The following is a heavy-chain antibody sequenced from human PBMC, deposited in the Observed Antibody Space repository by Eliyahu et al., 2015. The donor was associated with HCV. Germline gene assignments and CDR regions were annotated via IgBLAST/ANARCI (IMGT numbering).Heavy chain of an antibody. V-gene: IGHV3-7*03. CDR3: ARDRRNHDFWSGGDY. Sequence: EVQLVESGGGLVQPGGSLRLSCAVSGFTFNNYWMSWVRQAPGKGLEWVANIKQDGSEKYYVDSVKGRFTISRDNAKNSLYLQMNSLRAEDTAVYYCARDRRNHDFWSGGDYWGQGTLVTVS. CDR1: GFTFNNYW. D-gene: IGHD3-3*01. CDR2: IKQDGSEK. J-gene: IGHJ4*02.